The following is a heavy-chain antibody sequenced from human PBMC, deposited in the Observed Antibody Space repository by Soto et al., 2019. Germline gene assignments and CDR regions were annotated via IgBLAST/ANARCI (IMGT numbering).Heavy chain of an antibody. D-gene: IGHD2-15*01. CDR3: ARAREVVAAGIYYYGMDV. CDR1: GFSISSGGYY. J-gene: IGHJ6*02. V-gene: IGHV4-31*03. CDR2: IYYSGST. Sequence: SETLSLTCTVSGFSISSGGYYWSWIRQHPGKGLEWIGYIYYSGSTYYNPSLKSRVTISVDTSKNQFSLKLSSVTAADTAMYYCARAREVVAAGIYYYGMDVWGQGTTVTVSS.